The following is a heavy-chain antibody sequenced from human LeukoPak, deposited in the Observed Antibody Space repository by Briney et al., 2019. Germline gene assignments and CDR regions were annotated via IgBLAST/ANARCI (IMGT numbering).Heavy chain of an antibody. J-gene: IGHJ4*02. CDR3: ARIDRAVAGTIDY. D-gene: IGHD6-19*01. CDR2: IYYSGST. V-gene: IGHV4-59*08. Sequence: SETLSLTCTVSGGSISSYFWSWIRQPPGKGLEWIGYIYYSGSTNYNPSLKSRVTMSVDTSKNQFSLKLSSVTAADTAVYYCARIDRAVAGTIDYWGQGTLVTASS. CDR1: GGSISSYF.